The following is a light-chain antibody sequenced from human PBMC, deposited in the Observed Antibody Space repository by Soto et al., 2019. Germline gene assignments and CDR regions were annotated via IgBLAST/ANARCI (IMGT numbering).Light chain of an antibody. CDR2: KAS. CDR3: QHYNSYSEA. CDR1: QTINSW. Sequence: GDRITISCRAIQTINSWIAWYQQKPGKAPKLLIYKASTLKSGVPSRFSGSGSGTEFTLTISSLQPDDFATYYCQHYNSYSEAFGQGTKVDIK. V-gene: IGKV1-5*03. J-gene: IGKJ1*01.